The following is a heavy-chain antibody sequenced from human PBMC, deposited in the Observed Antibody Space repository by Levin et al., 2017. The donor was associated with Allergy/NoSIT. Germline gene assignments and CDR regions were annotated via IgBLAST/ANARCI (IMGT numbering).Heavy chain of an antibody. J-gene: IGHJ2*01. CDR3: VRAPWGKGGYFDL. CDR1: GFTFDDYG. V-gene: IGHV3-20*01. Sequence: PGGSLRLSCAASGFTFDDYGMSWVRQAPGKGLEWVSGIDWNGGSTGYPDSVKGRFTISRDNAKNSLYLQMNSLRPEDTALYHCVRAPWGKGGYFDLWGRGTLVTVSS. CDR2: IDWNGGST. D-gene: IGHD7-27*01.